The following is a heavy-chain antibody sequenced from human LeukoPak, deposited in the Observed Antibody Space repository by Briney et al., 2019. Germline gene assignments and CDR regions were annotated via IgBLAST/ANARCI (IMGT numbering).Heavy chain of an antibody. V-gene: IGHV1-8*01. CDR1: GYTFTSYD. D-gene: IGHD5-12*01. Sequence: AASVKVSCKASGYTFTSYDINWVRQATGQGLEWMGWMNPNSGNTGYAQKFQGRVTMTRNTSISTAYMELSSLRSEDTAVYYCATTPGDSGYDWAAEGDAFDIWGQGTMVTVSS. CDR3: ATTPGDSGYDWAAEGDAFDI. CDR2: MNPNSGNT. J-gene: IGHJ3*02.